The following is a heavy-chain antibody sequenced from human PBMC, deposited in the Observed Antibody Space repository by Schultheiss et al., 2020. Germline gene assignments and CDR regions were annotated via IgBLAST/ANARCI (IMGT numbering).Heavy chain of an antibody. V-gene: IGHV4-34*01. Sequence: SQTLSLTCAVYGGSFSGHYWSWIRQPPGKGLEWIGEIYHSGSTNYNPSLKSRVTISVDKSKNQFSLKLSSVTAADTAVYYCARDRMHSSGCYHFSYFDYWGEGALVTGAS. CDR2: IYHSGST. J-gene: IGHJ4*02. D-gene: IGHD3-22*01. CDR3: ARDRMHSSGCYHFSYFDY. CDR1: GGSFSGHY.